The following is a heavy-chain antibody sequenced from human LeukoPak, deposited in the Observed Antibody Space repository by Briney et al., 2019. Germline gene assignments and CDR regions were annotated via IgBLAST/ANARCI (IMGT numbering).Heavy chain of an antibody. D-gene: IGHD2-21*01. CDR2: INNDGSST. CDR1: GFTFSSYL. Sequence: GGSLRLSCAASGFTFSSYLMHWIRQAPGKGLVWVSRINNDGSSTNYAASVKGRFTISRDNAKNTVYLQMNSLRGEDTAVYYCVRDPPGEGVDYWGQGTLVAVSS. CDR3: VRDPPGEGVDY. J-gene: IGHJ4*02. V-gene: IGHV3-74*01.